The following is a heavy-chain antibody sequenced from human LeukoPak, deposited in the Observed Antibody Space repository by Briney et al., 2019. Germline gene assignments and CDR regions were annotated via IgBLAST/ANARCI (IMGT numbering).Heavy chain of an antibody. CDR3: ARHYDSSVHAFDI. CDR1: GYTFTSYD. V-gene: IGHV1-8*03. J-gene: IGHJ3*02. CDR2: MNPNSGNT. Sequence: ASVKVSCKASGYTFTSYDINWVRQATGQGLEWMGWMNPNSGNTGYAQKFQGRVTITRNTSISTAYMELSSLRSEDTAVYYCARHYDSSVHAFDIWGQGTMVTVSS. D-gene: IGHD3-22*01.